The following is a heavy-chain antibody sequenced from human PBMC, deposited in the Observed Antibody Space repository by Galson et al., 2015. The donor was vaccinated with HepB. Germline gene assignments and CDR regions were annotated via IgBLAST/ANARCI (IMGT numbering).Heavy chain of an antibody. V-gene: IGHV3-20*04. CDR1: GFTFDDYG. J-gene: IGHJ4*02. CDR2: INWNGGST. D-gene: IGHD6-19*01. Sequence: SLRLSCAASGFTFDDYGMSWVRQAPGKGLEWVSGINWNGGSTGYADSVKGRFTISRDNARNSLYLQMNSLRAEDTALYYCARETGSSGWYYFDYWGQGTLVTVSS. CDR3: ARETGSSGWYYFDY.